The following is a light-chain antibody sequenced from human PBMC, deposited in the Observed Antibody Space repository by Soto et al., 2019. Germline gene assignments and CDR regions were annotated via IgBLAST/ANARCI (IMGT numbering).Light chain of an antibody. J-gene: IGKJ5*01. V-gene: IGKV3-15*01. Sequence: VTAQCRAALSGDTGARATPSCRSSQRAGSDLAWYQQKPGQAPRLFIYDISTRAPGVAARISGSGTGTNYTPPINSLQPEDYGVSYCHQYNNWPPSTFGQGTRLEI. CDR3: HQYNNWPPST. CDR2: DIS. CDR1: QRAGSD.